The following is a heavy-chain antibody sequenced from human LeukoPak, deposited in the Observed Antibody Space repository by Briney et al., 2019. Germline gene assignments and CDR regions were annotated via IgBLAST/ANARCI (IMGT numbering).Heavy chain of an antibody. Sequence: GSSVKVSCKASGGTFSSYAISWVRQAPGQGLEWMGGIIPIFGTANYAQKFQGRVTITADESTSTAYMELSSLRSEDTAVYYCARSRYYDSSGYYPRPLYYFDYWGQGTLVTVSS. CDR3: ARSRYYDSSGYYPRPLYYFDY. CDR2: IIPIFGTA. V-gene: IGHV1-69*01. J-gene: IGHJ4*02. CDR1: GGTFSSYA. D-gene: IGHD3-22*01.